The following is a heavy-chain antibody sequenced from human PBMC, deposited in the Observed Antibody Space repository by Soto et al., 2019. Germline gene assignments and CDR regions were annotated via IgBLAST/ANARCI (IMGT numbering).Heavy chain of an antibody. Sequence: ASVKVSCKASGYTFTNYGISWVRQAPGQRLEWMGWINADNGNTKYSQKFQGRVTITRDTSASTAYMELSSLRSEDTAVYYCARVATTVLYYGMDVWGQGTTGTVSS. CDR3: ARVATTVLYYGMDV. D-gene: IGHD5-12*01. J-gene: IGHJ6*02. CDR2: INADNGNT. V-gene: IGHV1-3*01. CDR1: GYTFTNYG.